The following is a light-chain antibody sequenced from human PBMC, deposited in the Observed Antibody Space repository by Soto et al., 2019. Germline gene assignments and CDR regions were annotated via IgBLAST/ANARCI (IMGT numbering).Light chain of an antibody. CDR2: DVS. J-gene: IGLJ3*02. V-gene: IGLV2-11*01. CDR3: CSSAGTYTSV. CDR1: SCDVGGYNY. Sequence: QSALTQPRSVSGSPGQSVTISCTGTSCDVGGYNYVSWYQQHPGKAPKLMISDVSKRPSGVPDRFSGSKSGNTASLTISGLQAEDEADYYCCSSAGTYTSVFGGGTKVTVL.